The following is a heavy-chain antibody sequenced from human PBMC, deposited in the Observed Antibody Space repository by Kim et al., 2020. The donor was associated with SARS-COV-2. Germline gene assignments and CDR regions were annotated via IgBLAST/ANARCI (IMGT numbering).Heavy chain of an antibody. CDR1: GGSFSGYF. Sequence: SETLSLTCAVYGGSFSGYFWSWIRQPPGRRLEWIGEIDHSGNTNLNPSLKSRVSISVDTSKNQFSLKLNSVTAADTAVYYCARRDPSSWYNYWGQGTLVT. D-gene: IGHD6-13*01. J-gene: IGHJ4*01. CDR2: IDHSGNT. CDR3: ARRDPSSWYNY. V-gene: IGHV4-34*01.